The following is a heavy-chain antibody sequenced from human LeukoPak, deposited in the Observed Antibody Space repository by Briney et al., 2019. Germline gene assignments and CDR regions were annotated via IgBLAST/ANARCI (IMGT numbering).Heavy chain of an antibody. J-gene: IGHJ4*02. CDR2: INRDVSEI. CDR1: GFIFSSYW. Sequence: GGSLRLSCAGSGFIFSSYWMSWVRQAPGKGLEWVANINRDVSEIRYVDSVKGRFTISRDNAKNLLYLQMNSLRAEGTAVYYCARDPGIAAAGTVGYFDSWGRGTLVTVSS. V-gene: IGHV3-7*01. CDR3: ARDPGIAAAGTVGYFDS. D-gene: IGHD6-13*01.